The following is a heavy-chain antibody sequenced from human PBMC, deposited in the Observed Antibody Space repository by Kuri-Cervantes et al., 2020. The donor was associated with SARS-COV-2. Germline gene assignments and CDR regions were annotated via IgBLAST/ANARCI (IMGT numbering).Heavy chain of an antibody. CDR3: ARDSVATIEGYYYYYMDV. CDR2: IIPIFGTA. J-gene: IGHJ6*03. V-gene: IGHV1-69*05. CDR1: GGTFSSYA. Sequence: SVKVSCKASGGTFSSYAISWVRQAPGQGLEWMGGIIPIFGTANYAQKFQGRVTLTTDESTSTAYMELSSLTSEDTAVYYCARDSVATIEGYYYYYMDVWGKGTTVTVSS. D-gene: IGHD5-12*01.